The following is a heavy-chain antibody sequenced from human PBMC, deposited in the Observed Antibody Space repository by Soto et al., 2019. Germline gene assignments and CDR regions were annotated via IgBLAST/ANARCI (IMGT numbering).Heavy chain of an antibody. Sequence: EVQLVESGGGLVQPGGSLRLSCAASGFTFSSYDMHWVRQATGKGLEWVSAIGTAGDTYYPGSVKGRFTISRENAKNSLYLQMNSLRAEDTAVYYCARSTPRFLGWLLSGYYYYYGMDVWGQGTTVTVSS. CDR1: GFTFSSYD. CDR3: ARSTPRFLGWLLSGYYYYYGMDV. CDR2: IGTAGDT. V-gene: IGHV3-13*01. D-gene: IGHD3-3*01. J-gene: IGHJ6*02.